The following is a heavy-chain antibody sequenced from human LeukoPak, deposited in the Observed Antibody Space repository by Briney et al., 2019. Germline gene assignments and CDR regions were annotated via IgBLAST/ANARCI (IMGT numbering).Heavy chain of an antibody. CDR3: AREAITPTYYYDSSGYRWSAH. D-gene: IGHD3-22*01. J-gene: IGHJ1*01. CDR1: GGSISSYY. Sequence: SETLSLTCTVSGGSISSYYWSWIRQPAGKGLEWIGRIYTSGSTNYNPSLKSRVTMSVDTSKNQFSLKLSSVTAADTAVYYCAREAITPTYYYDSSGYRWSAHWGQGTLVTVAS. CDR2: IYTSGST. V-gene: IGHV4-4*07.